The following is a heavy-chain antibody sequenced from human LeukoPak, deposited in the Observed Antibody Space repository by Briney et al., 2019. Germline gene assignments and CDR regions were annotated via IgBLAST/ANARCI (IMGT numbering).Heavy chain of an antibody. CDR2: ISSSSSYK. V-gene: IGHV3-21*01. Sequence: GGSLRLSCAASGFTFSSYSMNWVRQAPGKGLEWVSSISSSSSYKNYADSMKGRFTISRDNAKNSLYLQMNSLRAEDTAVYYYARELDGSGSYYDYWGQGTLVTVSS. D-gene: IGHD3-10*01. CDR3: ARELDGSGSYYDY. CDR1: GFTFSSYS. J-gene: IGHJ4*02.